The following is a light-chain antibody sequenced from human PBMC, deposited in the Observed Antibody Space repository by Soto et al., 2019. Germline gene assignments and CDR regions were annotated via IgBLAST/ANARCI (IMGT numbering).Light chain of an antibody. CDR3: QQSYSLPPT. J-gene: IGKJ4*01. V-gene: IGKV1-39*01. CDR2: AAS. CDR1: QSISSY. Sequence: DIQMTQSPSSLSASIGDRVTMTCRASQSISSYLNWYQQKPGKAPKLLIYAASSFQTDVPSRFSGSGSGTDFTLTISSLQPEDFATYYCQQSYSLPPTFGGGTKVEIK.